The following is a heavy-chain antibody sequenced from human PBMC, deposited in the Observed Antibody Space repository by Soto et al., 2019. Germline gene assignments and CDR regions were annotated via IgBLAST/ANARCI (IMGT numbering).Heavy chain of an antibody. V-gene: IGHV3-23*01. CDR3: AKETLCAPIRFQSAFDI. J-gene: IGHJ3*02. CDR1: GFTFSRYA. Sequence: EVQLLESGGGLVQPGGSLRLSCAASGFTFSRYAMSWVRQAPGKGLEWVSAISGSGGSTYYADSVKGRFTISRDNSKNTLYLQMDSLRAEATAVYYCAKETLCAPIRFQSAFDIWGHGTMVTVSS. D-gene: IGHD3-3*01. CDR2: ISGSGGST.